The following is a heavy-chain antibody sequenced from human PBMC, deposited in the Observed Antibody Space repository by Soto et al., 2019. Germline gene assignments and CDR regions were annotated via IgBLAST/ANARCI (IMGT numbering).Heavy chain of an antibody. D-gene: IGHD6-6*01. V-gene: IGHV1-18*04. CDR2: ISPHNGNT. CDR3: AMYSRSALDY. J-gene: IGHJ4*02. Sequence: QVQLVQSGGEVKKPGASVKVSCKTSGYSFTSYGITWVRQAPGQGLAWMGWISPHNGNTDYTQKLQDRVTMTADISTTTAYMELRSLTSDDTAVYYCAMYSRSALDYWGQGTLVTVSS. CDR1: GYSFTSYG.